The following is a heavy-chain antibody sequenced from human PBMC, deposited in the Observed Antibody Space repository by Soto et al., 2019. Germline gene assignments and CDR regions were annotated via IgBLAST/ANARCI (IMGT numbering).Heavy chain of an antibody. CDR3: ARAATSRAAAGIIYYYGMDV. D-gene: IGHD6-13*01. CDR2: IYYSGST. J-gene: IGHJ6*02. CDR1: GGSFSGYY. V-gene: IGHV4-34*01. Sequence: SETLSLTCAVYGGSFSGYYWSWIRQPPGKGLEWIGEIYYSGSTYYNPSLKSRVTISADTSKNQFSLKLSSVTAADTAVYYCARAATSRAAAGIIYYYGMDVWGQGTTVTVSS.